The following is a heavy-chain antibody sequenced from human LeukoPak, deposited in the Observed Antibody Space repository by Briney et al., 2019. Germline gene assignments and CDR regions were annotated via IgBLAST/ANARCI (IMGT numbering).Heavy chain of an antibody. V-gene: IGHV1-46*01. Sequence: ASVKVSCKASGYTFTGYYMHWVRQAPGQGLEWMGLINPGGDNTNYAQNFQGRVTMTSDTSARTVYMELSSLRSEDTAIYYCAGIRDGYNDAYDIWGQGTVVTVPS. CDR3: AGIRDGYNDAYDI. D-gene: IGHD5-24*01. CDR2: INPGGDNT. CDR1: GYTFTGYY. J-gene: IGHJ3*02.